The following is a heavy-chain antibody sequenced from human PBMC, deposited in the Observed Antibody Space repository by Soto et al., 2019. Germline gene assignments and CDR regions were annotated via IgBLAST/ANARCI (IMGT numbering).Heavy chain of an antibody. CDR2: IPQEGVDG. CDR1: GFVFSMYS. Sequence: PVGSLRLSCEVSGFVFSMYSMSWVRQTPGKGLEWVAKIPQEGVDGHYADSVKGRFTISRDNGKNSLYLQMSNLRAEDTAVYYCARDHLILPAHDFFYGSDVWGRGPRSPSP. J-gene: IGHJ6*02. V-gene: IGHV3-7*03. D-gene: IGHD2-21*02. CDR3: ARDHLILPAHDFFYGSDV.